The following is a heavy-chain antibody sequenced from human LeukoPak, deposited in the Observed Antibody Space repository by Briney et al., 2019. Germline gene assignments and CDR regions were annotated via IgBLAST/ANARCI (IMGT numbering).Heavy chain of an antibody. CDR2: INHSGST. D-gene: IGHD4-17*01. Sequence: SQTLSLTCAVYGGSFSGYYWSWIRQPPEKGLEWIGEINHSGSTNYNPSLKSRVTISVDTSKNQFSLKLSSVTAADTAVYYCARLYGDYSRLSDWYFDLWGRGTLVTVSS. CDR3: ARLYGDYSRLSDWYFDL. J-gene: IGHJ2*01. V-gene: IGHV4-34*01. CDR1: GGSFSGYY.